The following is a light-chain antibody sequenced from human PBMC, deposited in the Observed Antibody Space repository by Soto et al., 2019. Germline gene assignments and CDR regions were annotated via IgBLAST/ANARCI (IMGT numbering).Light chain of an antibody. J-gene: IGLJ3*02. CDR1: SGDIGGYNY. CDR2: EVS. CDR3: SSYTRTSTWV. Sequence: QSALTQPASVSGSPGQSITLSCTGTSGDIGGYNYVSWYQQHPGKAPKLMIYEVSNRPSGVSNRFSGSQSGNTASLTISGLQTEDEADYYCSSYTRTSTWVFGGGTQLTVL. V-gene: IGLV2-14*01.